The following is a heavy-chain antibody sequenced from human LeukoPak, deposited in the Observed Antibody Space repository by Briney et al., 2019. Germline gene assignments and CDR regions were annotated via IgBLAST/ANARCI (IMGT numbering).Heavy chain of an antibody. CDR2: IKQDRSEK. CDR3: ARDLVRRGYDFWSATPRSVGMDV. Sequence: GGSLRLSCAASGFTFSSYWMSWVRQAPGKGLEWVANIKQDRSEKYYVDSVKGRFTISRDNAKNSLYLQMNSLRAEDTAVYYCARDLVRRGYDFWSATPRSVGMDVWGQGTTVTVSS. CDR1: GFTFSSYW. D-gene: IGHD3-3*01. J-gene: IGHJ6*02. V-gene: IGHV3-7*01.